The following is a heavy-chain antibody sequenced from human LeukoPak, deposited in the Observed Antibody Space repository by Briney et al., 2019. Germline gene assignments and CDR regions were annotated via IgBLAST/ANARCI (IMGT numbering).Heavy chain of an antibody. CDR3: AREPIGLLLPRGYFDL. Sequence: SETLSLTCTVSGGSISSYFWSWIRQPAGKGMEWIGRIYTSGNTNYNPSLKSRVTMSVDTSKNQFSLKLSSVTAAATAVYYCAREPIGLLLPRGYFDLWGRGTLVTVSS. CDR2: IYTSGNT. CDR1: GGSISSYF. J-gene: IGHJ2*01. V-gene: IGHV4-4*07. D-gene: IGHD3-22*01.